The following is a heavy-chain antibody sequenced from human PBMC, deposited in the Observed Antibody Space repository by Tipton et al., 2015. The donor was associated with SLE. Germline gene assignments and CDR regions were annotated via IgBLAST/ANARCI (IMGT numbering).Heavy chain of an antibody. CDR2: NYNNGNT. CDR1: GASISSHY. J-gene: IGHJ6*03. V-gene: IGHV4-59*11. Sequence: TLSLTCTVSGASISSHYWNWIRQPPVKGLEWIGNNYNNGNTNCNPSLKSRATISVDTSRIQFFLKQNSLTAAEPGLYSCAKARKDTRAYRSSSVPWG. CDR3: AKARKDTRAYRSSSVP. D-gene: IGHD3-16*02.